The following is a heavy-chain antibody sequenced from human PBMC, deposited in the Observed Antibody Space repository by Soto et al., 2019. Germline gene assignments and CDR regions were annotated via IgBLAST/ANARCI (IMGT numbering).Heavy chain of an antibody. J-gene: IGHJ4*02. V-gene: IGHV4-59*01. CDR2: IYYSGST. CDR1: GGSISSYY. CDR3: ARVGSYYFSGSKYYFDY. Sequence: SETLSLTCTVSGGSISSYYWSWIRQPPGKGLEWIGYIYYSGSTNYNPSLKSRVTISVDTSKNQFSLKLSSVTAADTAVYYCARVGSYYFSGSKYYFDYWGQGALVTVSS. D-gene: IGHD1-26*01.